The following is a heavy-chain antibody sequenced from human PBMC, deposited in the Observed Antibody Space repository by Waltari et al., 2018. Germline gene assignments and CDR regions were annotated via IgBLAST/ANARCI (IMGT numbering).Heavy chain of an antibody. CDR1: GGSISSYY. Sequence: QVQLQESGPGLVKPSETLSLTCTVSGGSISSYYWSWIRQPPGKGLEWIGYIYYSWSTNYNPSLKSRVTISVDTSKNQFSLKLSSVTAADTAVYYCARVGSGVDYWGQGTLVTVSS. CDR2: IYYSWST. V-gene: IGHV4-59*01. D-gene: IGHD3-3*01. CDR3: ARVGSGVDY. J-gene: IGHJ4*02.